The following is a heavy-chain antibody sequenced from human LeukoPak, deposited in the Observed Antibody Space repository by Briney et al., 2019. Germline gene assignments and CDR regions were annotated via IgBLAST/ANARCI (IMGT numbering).Heavy chain of an antibody. J-gene: IGHJ4*02. CDR1: GFTFSSYA. Sequence: PGGSLRLSCAASGFTFSSYAMHWVRQAPGKGLEWVAVISYDGSNKYYADSVKGRFTISRDNAKNSLYLQMNSLRAEDTALYYCAKDMQWELLSSFDCWGQGTLVTVSS. CDR2: ISYDGSNK. CDR3: AKDMQWELLSSFDC. V-gene: IGHV3-30-3*01. D-gene: IGHD1-26*01.